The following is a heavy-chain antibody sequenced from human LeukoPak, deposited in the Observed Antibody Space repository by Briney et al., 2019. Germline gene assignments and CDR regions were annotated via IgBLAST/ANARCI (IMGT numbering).Heavy chain of an antibody. CDR1: GYSISSGYY. V-gene: IGHV4-38-2*02. CDR2: IYHSGST. D-gene: IGHD1-26*01. CDR3: ARDFRVGARRAFDI. Sequence: SETLSLTCTVSGYSISSGYYWGWIRQPPGKGLEWSGSIYHSGSTYYNPSLKSRVTISVDKSKNQFSLKLSSVTAADTAVYYCARDFRVGARRAFDIWGQGTMVTVSS. J-gene: IGHJ3*02.